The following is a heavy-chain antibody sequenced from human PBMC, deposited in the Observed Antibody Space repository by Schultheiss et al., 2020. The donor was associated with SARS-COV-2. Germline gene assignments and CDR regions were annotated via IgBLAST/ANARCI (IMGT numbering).Heavy chain of an antibody. V-gene: IGHV3-30*18. J-gene: IGHJ4*02. Sequence: GESLKISCAASGFTFSSYAMSWVRQAPGKGLEWVAVISYDGSNKYYADSVKGRFTISRDNSKNTLYLQMNSLRAEDTAVYYCAKGRMTTVVTAFDYWGQGTLVTVSS. CDR3: AKGRMTTVVTAFDY. D-gene: IGHD4-23*01. CDR1: GFTFSSYA. CDR2: ISYDGSNK.